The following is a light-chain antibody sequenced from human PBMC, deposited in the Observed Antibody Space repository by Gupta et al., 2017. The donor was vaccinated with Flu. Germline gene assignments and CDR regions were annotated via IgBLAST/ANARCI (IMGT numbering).Light chain of an antibody. CDR3: QSADSIRTYVL. CDR1: TLSNQY. Sequence: SSELTQPPSVSVSPGQTARSTRSGDTLSNQYVYWYQQKPGQAPVLVIYNDVERPSGIPGRFSGSSSGTTATLTISGVQAEDEADYYCQSADSIRTYVLFGGGTKLTVL. J-gene: IGLJ2*01. CDR2: NDV. V-gene: IGLV3-25*02.